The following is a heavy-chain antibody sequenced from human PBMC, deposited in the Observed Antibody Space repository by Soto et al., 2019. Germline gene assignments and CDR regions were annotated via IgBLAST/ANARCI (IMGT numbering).Heavy chain of an antibody. CDR2: VSHNGNDK. D-gene: IGHD3-22*01. V-gene: IGHV3-30*18. CDR1: GFTFSNYG. CDR3: AKATTMVVVTKGYYNGMDV. J-gene: IGHJ6*02. Sequence: PGGSLRLSCAASGFTFSNYGMHWVRQAPGKGLEWVAIVSHNGNDKYYVDSVKGRFTISRDNSKNTVYLQMNDLRADDTAVYYCAKATTMVVVTKGYYNGMDVWGQGTTVTVSS.